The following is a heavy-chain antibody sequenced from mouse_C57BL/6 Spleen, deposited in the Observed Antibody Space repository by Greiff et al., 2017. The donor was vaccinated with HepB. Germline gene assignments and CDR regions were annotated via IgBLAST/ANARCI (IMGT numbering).Heavy chain of an antibody. CDR2: ISSGGDYI. V-gene: IGHV5-9-1*02. Sequence: EVKVEESGEGLVKPGGSLKLSCAASGFTFSSYAMSWVRQTPEKRLEWVAYISSGGDYIYYADTVKGRFTISRDNARNTLYLQMSSLKSEDTAMYYCTRDGWDVFFDYWGQGTTLTVSS. D-gene: IGHD4-1*01. CDR3: TRDGWDVFFDY. CDR1: GFTFSSYA. J-gene: IGHJ2*01.